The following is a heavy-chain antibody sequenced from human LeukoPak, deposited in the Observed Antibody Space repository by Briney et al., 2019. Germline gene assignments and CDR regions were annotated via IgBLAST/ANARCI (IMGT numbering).Heavy chain of an antibody. V-gene: IGHV3-7*01. CDR3: AREQYYGSGSYYICWFDT. CDR1: GFTFSSYW. D-gene: IGHD3-10*01. J-gene: IGHJ5*02. CDR2: IKQDGSEK. Sequence: GSLRLSCAASGFTFSSYWMSWVRQAPGKGLEWVANIKQDGSEKYYVDSVKGRFTISRDNAKNSLYLQMNSLRAEDTAVYYCAREQYYGSGSYYICWFDTWGQGSLVTVSS.